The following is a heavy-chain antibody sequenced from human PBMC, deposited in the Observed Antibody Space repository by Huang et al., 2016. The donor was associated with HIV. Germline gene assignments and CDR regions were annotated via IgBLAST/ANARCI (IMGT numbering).Heavy chain of an antibody. CDR1: GFTFSSYG. CDR2: ISYDEDNK. V-gene: IGHV3-30*03. CDR3: ARGPIRFLAWLLNFDY. D-gene: IGHD3-3*01. Sequence: QILLIESGGGVVQPGRSLRLSCAASGFTFSSYGMHWVRPGPGKGLEVVAVISYDEDNKYDADSVRGRFTISRDNSKNTLYLQMNSLRIEDTAVYYCARGPIRFLAWLLNFDYWGQGALVTVSS. J-gene: IGHJ4*02.